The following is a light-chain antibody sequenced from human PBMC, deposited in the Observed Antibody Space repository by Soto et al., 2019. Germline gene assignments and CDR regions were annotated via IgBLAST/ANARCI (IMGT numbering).Light chain of an antibody. CDR1: QSVLRY. Sequence: EIVFTQSPSTLGVSPGERATLSCRASQSVLRYLAWYQQRPDQAPRLLIYDASYRATGIPARFSGSGSGTDFTQTISSLQAEDVAVDACQQYYSTADVSWTFCQGTKVDIK. V-gene: IGKV3-11*01. CDR3: QQYYSTADVSWT. CDR2: DAS. J-gene: IGKJ1*01.